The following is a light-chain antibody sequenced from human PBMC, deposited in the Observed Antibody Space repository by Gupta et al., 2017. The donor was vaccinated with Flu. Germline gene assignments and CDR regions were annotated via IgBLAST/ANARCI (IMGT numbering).Light chain of an antibody. J-gene: IGKJ2*01. V-gene: IGKV2-30*01. Sequence: VNIGKPACICCRSSQSLGNRNGNSYLNWFQQRPGQAPRRLIYKVSNRDYGVPDRFSGSGSGTDFTLNITRVEAEDIGVYYCRQGKSWPYAFGQGTKLEI. CDR3: RQGKSWPYA. CDR2: KVS. CDR1: QSLGNRNGNSY.